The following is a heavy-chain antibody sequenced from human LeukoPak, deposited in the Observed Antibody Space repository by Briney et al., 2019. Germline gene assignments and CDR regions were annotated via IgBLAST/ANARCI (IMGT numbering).Heavy chain of an antibody. V-gene: IGHV3-21*01. CDR3: ARERGWYFDY. D-gene: IGHD2-15*01. J-gene: IGHJ4*02. Sequence: PGGSLRLSCAASGFTFSSYAMSWVRQAPGKGLEWVSSISSSSSYIYYADSVKGRFTISRDNAKNSLYLQMNSLRAEDTAVYYCARERGWYFDYWGQGTLVTVSS. CDR1: GFTFSSYA. CDR2: ISSSSSYI.